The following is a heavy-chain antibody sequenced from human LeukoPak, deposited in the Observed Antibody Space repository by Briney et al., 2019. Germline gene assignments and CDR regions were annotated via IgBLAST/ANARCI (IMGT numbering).Heavy chain of an antibody. CDR2: ISGSGGST. D-gene: IGHD3-22*01. CDR1: GFTFSSYA. J-gene: IGHJ4*02. CDR3: AKVRNRNYYFDY. V-gene: IGHV3-23*01. Sequence: TGGSLRLSCAASGFTFSSYAMSWVRQAPGKGLEWVSAISGSGGSTYYADSVKGRFTISRDNSKNTLYLQMNSLRAEDTAVYYCAKVRNRNYYFDYWGQGTLVTVSS.